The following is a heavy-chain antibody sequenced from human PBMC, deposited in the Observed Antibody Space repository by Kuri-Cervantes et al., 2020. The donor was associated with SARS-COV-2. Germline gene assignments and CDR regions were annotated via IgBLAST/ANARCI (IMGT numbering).Heavy chain of an antibody. CDR3: VKVGPYSSGLSYYFDY. J-gene: IGHJ4*02. CDR2: INSNGGST. V-gene: IGHV3-74*01. D-gene: IGHD3-22*01. Sequence: GESLKISCAASGFTFSSYWMHWVRQAPGKGLVWVSRINSNGGSTYYADSVKGRFTISRDNSKNTLYLQMSSLRAEDTAVYYCVKVGPYSSGLSYYFDYWGQGTLVTVSS. CDR1: GFTFSSYW.